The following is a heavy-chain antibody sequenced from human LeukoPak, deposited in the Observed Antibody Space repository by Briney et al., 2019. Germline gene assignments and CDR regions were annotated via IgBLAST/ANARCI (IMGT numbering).Heavy chain of an antibody. V-gene: IGHV1-46*01. CDR1: GYTFTNYG. Sequence: ASVKVSCKASGYTFTNYGISWVRQAPGQGLEWMGIINPSGGSTSYAQKFQGRVAMTRDMSTSTVYMELSSLRSEDTAVYYCARSTELTGDGAAYYYYMDVWGKGTTVTVSS. CDR3: ARSTELTGDGAAYYYYMDV. CDR2: INPSGGST. D-gene: IGHD7-27*01. J-gene: IGHJ6*03.